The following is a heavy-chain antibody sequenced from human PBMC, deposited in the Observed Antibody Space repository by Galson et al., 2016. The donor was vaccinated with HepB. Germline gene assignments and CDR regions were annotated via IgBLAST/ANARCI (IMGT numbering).Heavy chain of an antibody. D-gene: IGHD1-26*01. V-gene: IGHV1-18*01. CDR3: ARDRGWELGYYYYYGMDV. CDR1: GYTFTSYG. CDR2: INAHNGNT. J-gene: IGHJ6*02. Sequence: SVKVSCKASGYTFTSYGTSWVRQAPGQGLEWMGWINAHNGNTNYAQNLQGRVTMTTDTTTSTAYMELRSLRSDDTAVYYCARDRGWELGYYYYYGMDVWGQGTTVTVSS.